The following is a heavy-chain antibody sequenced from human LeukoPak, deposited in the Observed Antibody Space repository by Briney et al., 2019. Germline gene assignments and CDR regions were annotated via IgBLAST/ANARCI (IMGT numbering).Heavy chain of an antibody. D-gene: IGHD5-12*01. CDR1: GYTFTSYG. Sequence: GASVKVSCKASGYTFTSYGISWVRQAPGQGLEWMGRIIPILGIANYAQKFQGRVTITADKSTSTAYMELSSLRSEDTAVYYCARGRGYSGNFDYWGQGTLVTVSS. J-gene: IGHJ4*02. CDR2: IIPILGIA. V-gene: IGHV1-69*04. CDR3: ARGRGYSGNFDY.